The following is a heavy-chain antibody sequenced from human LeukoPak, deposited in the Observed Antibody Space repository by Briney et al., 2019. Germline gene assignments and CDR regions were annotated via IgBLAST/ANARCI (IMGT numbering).Heavy chain of an antibody. D-gene: IGHD4-17*01. CDR1: GGSISTYY. CDR3: ARSPTVTILFDY. CDR2: IYYSGST. V-gene: IGHV4-59*01. Sequence: PSETLSLTCSVTGGSISTYYWSWIRQPPGKGLEWIAYIYYSGSTNYNPSLKSRVNISIDTSKNQFSLNLSSVTAADTAVYYCARSPTVTILFDYWGQGTLVTVSS. J-gene: IGHJ4*02.